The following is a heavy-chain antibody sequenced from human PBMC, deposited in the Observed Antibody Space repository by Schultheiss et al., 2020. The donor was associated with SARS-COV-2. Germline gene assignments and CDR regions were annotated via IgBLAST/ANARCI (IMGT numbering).Heavy chain of an antibody. CDR2: TYYTSKWHN. Sequence: SETLSLTCTISGESVSSNSAIWSWIRQSPSRGLEWLGRTYYTSKWHNHYSASVKSRITINADTSKNQFSLQLNSVTPEDTAVYYCARVPHGASDDIDHWGQGTRVTVSS. D-gene: IGHD4-17*01. J-gene: IGHJ4*02. CDR1: GESVSSNSAI. V-gene: IGHV6-1*01. CDR3: ARVPHGASDDIDH.